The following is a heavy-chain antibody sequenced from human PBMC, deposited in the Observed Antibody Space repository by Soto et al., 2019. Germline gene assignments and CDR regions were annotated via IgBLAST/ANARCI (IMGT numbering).Heavy chain of an antibody. Sequence: EVQLLESGGGLVQPGGSLRLSCAASGFTFSSCAMNWVRQSPGKGLECVSGITGGGDSTFYSDSVKGRITISRVQSKNTVYLQMNSLRAEDTAVYYCVKKIAGTTTSGAYWYFDLWGRGTLVTVSS. CDR1: GFTFSSCA. D-gene: IGHD1-26*01. J-gene: IGHJ2*01. V-gene: IGHV3-23*01. CDR3: VKKIAGTTTSGAYWYFDL. CDR2: ITGGGDST.